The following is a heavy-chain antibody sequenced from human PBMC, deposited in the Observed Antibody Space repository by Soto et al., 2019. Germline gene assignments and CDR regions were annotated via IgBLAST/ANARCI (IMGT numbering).Heavy chain of an antibody. D-gene: IGHD6-19*01. J-gene: IGHJ4*02. CDR2: ISGSGGST. CDR3: AKGIYSSGWLNDY. V-gene: IGHV3-23*01. CDR1: GFTFSSYA. Sequence: PGGSLRLSCAASGFTFSSYAMSWVRQAPGKGLEWVSTISGSGGSTYYADSVKGRFTISRDNSRNTLYLQMNSLRAEDTAVYYCAKGIYSSGWLNDYWGQGTLVTVSS.